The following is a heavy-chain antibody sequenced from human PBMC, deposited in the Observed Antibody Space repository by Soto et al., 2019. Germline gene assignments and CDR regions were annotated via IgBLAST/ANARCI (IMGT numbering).Heavy chain of an antibody. V-gene: IGHV4-61*01. J-gene: IGHJ4*02. CDR2: VYYSGST. CDR3: ARGSSSWPYFFDY. D-gene: IGHD6-13*01. Sequence: QVQLQESGPGLVKPSETLSLTCTVSGGSVSSGSYYWSWIRPPPGLGLEWIGYVYYSGSTNYNPSLKSRVTKSVDTSKNQFSLKLTSVTAADTAVYYCARGSSSWPYFFDYWGQGTLVTVSS. CDR1: GGSVSSGSYY.